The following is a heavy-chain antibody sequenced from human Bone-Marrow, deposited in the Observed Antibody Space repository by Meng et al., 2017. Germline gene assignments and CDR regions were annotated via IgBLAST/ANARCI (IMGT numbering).Heavy chain of an antibody. CDR2: ISSSGNTI. J-gene: IGHJ4*02. CDR3: AGDFDY. V-gene: IGHV3-11*01. Sequence: QVQLVESGGDLVKPGGSLRLSCAASGVTFSDHYMTWIRQAPGKGLEWVSYISSSGNTIYYSDSVKGRFTISRDNTKNSLYLQMNSLRAEDTAVYYCAGDFDYWGQGTLVTVSS. CDR1: GVTFSDHY.